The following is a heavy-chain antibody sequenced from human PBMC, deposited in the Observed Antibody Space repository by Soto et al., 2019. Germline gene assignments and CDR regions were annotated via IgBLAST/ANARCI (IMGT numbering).Heavy chain of an antibody. CDR1: GGTFDNYA. V-gene: IGHV1-69*13. D-gene: IGHD2-15*01. J-gene: IGHJ6*02. CDR2: IIPMFETV. Sequence: SVKVSCKASGGTFDNYAVSWVRQAPGQGLEWMGGIIPMFETVNYAQRFQGRLTIAADESTSTAYMELTSLTSADTAIYFCARGLRTGNYGMDVWGQGPTVTVSS. CDR3: ARGLRTGNYGMDV.